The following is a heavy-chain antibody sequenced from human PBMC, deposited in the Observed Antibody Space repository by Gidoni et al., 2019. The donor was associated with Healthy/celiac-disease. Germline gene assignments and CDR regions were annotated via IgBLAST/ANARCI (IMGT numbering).Heavy chain of an antibody. J-gene: IGHJ3*02. V-gene: IGHV3-7*01. CDR2: KQKAGSEK. D-gene: IGHD1-7*01. Sequence: EVTLVESGGGLVQPGGALRLSCAASGFTFGRSRMSWVCQAPGQGLGGVANKQKAGSEKDYVDSVKGRCNSARDNAKNSLYLQMNSLIAEDTAVYYCARFGSSGIPYNWNYGNAFDIWGQGKMVTVSS. CDR3: ARFGSSGIPYNWNYGNAFDI. CDR1: GFTFGRSR.